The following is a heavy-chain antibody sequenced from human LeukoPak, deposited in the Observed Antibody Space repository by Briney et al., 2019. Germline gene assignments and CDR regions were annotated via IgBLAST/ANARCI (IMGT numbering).Heavy chain of an antibody. CDR2: ISGSGGST. CDR1: GFTFSNYA. V-gene: IGHV3-23*01. Sequence: TGGSLRLSCAASGFTFSNYAMSWVRQAPGKGLEWVSAISGSGGSTYYADSVKGRFTISRDNSKNTLYLQMNSLRAEDTAVYYCAKDLFYYDSSVSDAFDIWGQGTMVTVSS. CDR3: AKDLFYYDSSVSDAFDI. D-gene: IGHD3-22*01. J-gene: IGHJ3*02.